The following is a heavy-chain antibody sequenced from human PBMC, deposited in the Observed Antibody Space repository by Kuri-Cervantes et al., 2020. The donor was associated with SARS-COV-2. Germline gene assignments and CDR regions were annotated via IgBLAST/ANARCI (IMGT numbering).Heavy chain of an antibody. D-gene: IGHD5-24*01. CDR1: GGSFSGYY. V-gene: IGHV4-34*01. CDR2: INHSGST. CDR3: ARLKMATIY. J-gene: IGHJ4*02. Sequence: ESLKISCAVYGGSFSGYYWSWIRQPPGKGLEWIGEINHSGSTNYNPSLKSRVTISVDTSKNQFSLKLSSVTAADTAVYYCARLKMATIYWGQGTLVTVSS.